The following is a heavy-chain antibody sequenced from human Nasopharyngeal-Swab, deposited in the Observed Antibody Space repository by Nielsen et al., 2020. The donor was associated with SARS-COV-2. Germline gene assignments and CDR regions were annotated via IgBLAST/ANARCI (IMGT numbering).Heavy chain of an antibody. V-gene: IGHV5-10-1*01. Sequence: GSLKISCEGSGYSFSNYWISWVRQVPGNGLEWMGKVDPSDSYTDYSPSLRGHVTISVDRSISTAYLQWSSLKASDTAMYYCARQYQNYFGSGDYHGAFDIWGQGTMVTVSS. CDR1: GYSFSNYW. J-gene: IGHJ3*02. CDR2: VDPSDSYT. CDR3: ARQYQNYFGSGDYHGAFDI. D-gene: IGHD3-10*01.